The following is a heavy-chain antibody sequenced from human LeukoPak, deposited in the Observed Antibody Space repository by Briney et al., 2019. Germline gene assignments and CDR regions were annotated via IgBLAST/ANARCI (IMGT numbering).Heavy chain of an antibody. CDR1: GFTFSSYV. V-gene: IGHV3-23*01. Sequence: PGGSLRLSCVASGFTFSSYVMSWVRQAPGKGLEWASGIGGSGGSTYYADSVKGRFTISRDNSKNTLYVQMNSLRAADTAVYYCALGLRYCSSTSCYPYAFDIWGQGTMVTVSS. CDR2: IGGSGGST. CDR3: ALGLRYCSSTSCYPYAFDI. J-gene: IGHJ3*02. D-gene: IGHD2-2*01.